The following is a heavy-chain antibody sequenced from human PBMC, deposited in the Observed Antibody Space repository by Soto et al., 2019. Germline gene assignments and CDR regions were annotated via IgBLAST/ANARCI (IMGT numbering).Heavy chain of an antibody. J-gene: IGHJ4*02. V-gene: IGHV3-7*01. CDR3: AARRRTDYGDY. CDR1: GFTFSNYW. Sequence: EVQQVESGGGLVQPGGSLRLSCAASGFTFSNYWMSWIRQSPGKGLEWVANIKEDGSEKYYVDSVKGRFTISRDNAKNSLYLQMNSLRAEDTAVYYCAARRRTDYGDYWGQGTLLTVSS. D-gene: IGHD1-1*01. CDR2: IKEDGSEK.